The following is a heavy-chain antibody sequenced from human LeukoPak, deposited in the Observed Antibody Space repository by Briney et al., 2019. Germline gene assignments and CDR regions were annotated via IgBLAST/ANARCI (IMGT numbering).Heavy chain of an antibody. J-gene: IGHJ4*02. CDR1: GGSFSGYY. D-gene: IGHD2-2*01. CDR2: INHSGIT. CDR3: GRQFGEPAAIVDS. V-gene: IGHV4-34*01. Sequence: PSETLSLTCAVFGGSFSGYYWSWLRQPPGKGLEWIGEINHSGITNFNPSLKSRVTISVDTSKNQFSLKLSSVTAADRAVYYFGRQFGEPAAIVDSWGQGTLVTVSS.